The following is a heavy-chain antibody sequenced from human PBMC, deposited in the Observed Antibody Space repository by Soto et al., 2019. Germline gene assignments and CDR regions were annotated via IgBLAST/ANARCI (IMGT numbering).Heavy chain of an antibody. CDR3: ARDGADYGDYTAFDY. V-gene: IGHV3-21*01. J-gene: IGHJ4*02. CDR2: ISSSSYI. CDR1: GFTFSSYS. D-gene: IGHD4-17*01. Sequence: GGSLRLSCAASGFTFSSYSMNWVRQAPGKGLEWVSSISSSSYIYYADSVKGRFTISRDNAKNSLYLQMNSLRAEDTAVYYCARDGADYGDYTAFDYWGQGTLVTVSS.